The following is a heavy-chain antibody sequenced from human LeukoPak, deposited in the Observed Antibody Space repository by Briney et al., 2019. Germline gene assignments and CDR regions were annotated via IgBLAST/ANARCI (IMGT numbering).Heavy chain of an antibody. CDR3: ATNLATVVTPTYY. Sequence: ASVKVSCKVSGYTLTELSIHWVRQAPGEGLEWMGGFDPEDGETIYPQKFQGRVTMTEDTSTDTAYMELSSLTSEDTAMHFCATNLATVVTPTYYWGQGTLVTVSS. CDR2: FDPEDGET. V-gene: IGHV1-24*01. CDR1: GYTLTELS. J-gene: IGHJ4*02. D-gene: IGHD4-23*01.